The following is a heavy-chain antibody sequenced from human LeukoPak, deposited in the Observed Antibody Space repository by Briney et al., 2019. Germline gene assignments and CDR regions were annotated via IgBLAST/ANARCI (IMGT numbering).Heavy chain of an antibody. CDR3: ARGLAISSSGWYDTFDY. V-gene: IGHV3-64*02. CDR2: ISTNGDRT. Sequence: RGSLRLSCAASGSTFSNSAMYWVRQAPGKGLEFVSVISTNGDRTYYADSVKGRFTISRDNSKNTLYLQMGSLRADDMAVYYCARGLAISSSGWYDTFDYWGQGALVTVSS. D-gene: IGHD6-19*01. CDR1: GSTFSNSA. J-gene: IGHJ4*02.